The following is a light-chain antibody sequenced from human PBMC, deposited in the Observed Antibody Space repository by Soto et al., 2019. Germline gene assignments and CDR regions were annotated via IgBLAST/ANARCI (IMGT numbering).Light chain of an antibody. Sequence: QSVLTQPPSASGSPGQSVTISCTGTSSDVGGYNYVSWYQQHPGKAPKLMIYEVSKRPSGVPDRFSGSKSGNTASLTVSWLQAEDEADYYCSSYAGSAWVFGTGTKVTVL. CDR3: SSYAGSAWV. V-gene: IGLV2-8*01. CDR1: SSDVGGYNY. CDR2: EVS. J-gene: IGLJ1*01.